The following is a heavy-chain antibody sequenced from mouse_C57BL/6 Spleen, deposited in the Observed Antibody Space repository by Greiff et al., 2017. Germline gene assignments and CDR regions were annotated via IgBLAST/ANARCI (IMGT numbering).Heavy chain of an antibody. J-gene: IGHJ3*01. CDR2: IWSGGST. V-gene: IGHV2-2*01. CDR1: GFSLTSYG. D-gene: IGHD1-1*01. CDR3: ARNLGSSYECFAY. Sequence: VQLQQSGPGLVQPSQSLSITCTVSGFSLTSYGVHWVRQSPGKGLEWLGVIWSGGSTDYNAAFISRLSISKDNSKSQVCFKMNSLQADDTAIYYCARNLGSSYECFAYWGQGTLVTVSA.